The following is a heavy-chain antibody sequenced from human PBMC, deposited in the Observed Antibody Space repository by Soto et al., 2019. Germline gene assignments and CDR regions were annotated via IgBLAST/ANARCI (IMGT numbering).Heavy chain of an antibody. CDR1: GYTFTGYY. CDR2: INPKTGAT. D-gene: IGHD3-22*01. V-gene: IGHV1-2*02. Sequence: AAVKVSCKASGYTFTGYYIHWVRQAPGQGLEWVGWINPKTGATNFAQRFQGRVTMTRDTSITTAYMDLSSLTSDDTATYYCAKTYDGSGQPSHWFGPWGQGTPVTVSS. CDR3: AKTYDGSGQPSHWFGP. J-gene: IGHJ5*02.